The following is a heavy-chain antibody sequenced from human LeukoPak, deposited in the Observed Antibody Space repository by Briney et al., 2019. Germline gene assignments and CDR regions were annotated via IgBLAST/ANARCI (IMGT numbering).Heavy chain of an antibody. CDR3: ARGRRAYTNYFDY. CDR1: GFKLSSYS. D-gene: IGHD4-11*01. Sequence: GESLRLSCAASGFKLSSYSMNWVRQAPGKGLEWISYISSSSSTIYYADSVKGRFTISRDDAKSSLYLQMNRLRVGDTAVYYCARGRRAYTNYFDYWGQGTLVTVAS. J-gene: IGHJ4*02. V-gene: IGHV3-48*01. CDR2: ISSSSSTI.